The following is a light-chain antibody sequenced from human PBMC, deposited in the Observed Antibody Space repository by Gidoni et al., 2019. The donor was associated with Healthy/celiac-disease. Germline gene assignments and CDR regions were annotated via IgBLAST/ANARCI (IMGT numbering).Light chain of an antibody. CDR1: QSVSSY. V-gene: IGKV3-11*01. J-gene: IGKJ2*01. Sequence: PGERATLSCRASQSVSSYLAWYQQKPGQAPRLLIYDASNRATGIPARFSGSGSGTDFTLTISSLEPEDFAVYYCQQRSNWPPYTFGHXTKLEIK. CDR3: QQRSNWPPYT. CDR2: DAS.